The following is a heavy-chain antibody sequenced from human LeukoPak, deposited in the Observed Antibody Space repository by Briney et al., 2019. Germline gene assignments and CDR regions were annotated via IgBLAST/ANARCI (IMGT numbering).Heavy chain of an antibody. D-gene: IGHD6-19*01. CDR1: GGSISSYY. CDR2: TYYSGST. CDR3: ARDLAVAGDYYYYYYMDV. Sequence: PSETLSLTCNVSGGSISSYYWSWIRQPPGKGLEWIGYTYYSGSTNCNPSLKSRVTISVDTSKNQFSLKLSSVTAADTAVYYCARDLAVAGDYYYYYYMDVWGKGTTVTVSS. J-gene: IGHJ6*03. V-gene: IGHV4-59*01.